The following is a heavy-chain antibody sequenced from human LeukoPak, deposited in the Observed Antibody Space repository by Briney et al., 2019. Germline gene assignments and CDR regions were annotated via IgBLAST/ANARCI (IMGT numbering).Heavy chain of an antibody. V-gene: IGHV3-48*03. CDR1: GFTFSSYE. J-gene: IGHJ6*02. Sequence: GGSLRLSCAASGFTFSSYEMNWVRQAPGKGLEWVSYISNSDSTIHYADSVKGRFTISRDNAQNSLYLQMSSLRAEDTAVYYCARVTDDYGDHYYGMDVWARGPRSPSP. CDR3: ARVTDDYGDHYYGMDV. CDR2: ISNSDSTI. D-gene: IGHD4-17*01.